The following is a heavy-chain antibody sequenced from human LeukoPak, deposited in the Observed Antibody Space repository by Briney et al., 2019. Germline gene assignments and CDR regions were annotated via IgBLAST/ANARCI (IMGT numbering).Heavy chain of an antibody. CDR1: GYTFAGYY. CDR3: ARDLYCSSTSCQSTYYYYGMDV. D-gene: IGHD2-2*01. Sequence: GASVKVSCKASGYTFAGYYMHWVRQAPGQGLEWMGWINPNSGGTYYAQKFQGRVTMTRGTSISTAYMELSRLRSDDTAVYYCARDLYCSSTSCQSTYYYYGMDVWGQGTTVTVSS. V-gene: IGHV1-2*02. CDR2: INPNSGGT. J-gene: IGHJ6*02.